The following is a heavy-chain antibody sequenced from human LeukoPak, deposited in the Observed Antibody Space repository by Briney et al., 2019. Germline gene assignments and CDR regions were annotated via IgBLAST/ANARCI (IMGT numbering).Heavy chain of an antibody. Sequence: PSETLSLTCAVYGGSFSGYYWSWIRQPPGKGLEWIGEINHSGSTNYNPSLKCRVTISVDTSKNQFSLKLSSVTAADTAVYYCARLGGGWYGGDYWGQGTLVTVSS. J-gene: IGHJ4*02. CDR3: ARLGGGWYGGDY. V-gene: IGHV4-34*01. CDR1: GGSFSGYY. D-gene: IGHD6-19*01. CDR2: INHSGST.